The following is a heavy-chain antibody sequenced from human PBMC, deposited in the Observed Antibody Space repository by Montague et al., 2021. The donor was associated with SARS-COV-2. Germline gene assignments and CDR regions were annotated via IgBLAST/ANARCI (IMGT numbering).Heavy chain of an antibody. J-gene: IGHJ6*02. V-gene: IGHV4-39*07. CDR3: ARVGRQQLVRLSGMDV. Sequence: TLSLTCTVSGGSISSSSYYWGWIRQPPGKGLEWIGSIYYSGSTYYNPSLKSRVTISVDTSKNQFSPKLSSVTAADTAVYYCARVGRQQLVRLSGMDVWGQGTMVTVSS. CDR1: GGSISSSSYY. CDR2: IYYSGST. D-gene: IGHD6-13*01.